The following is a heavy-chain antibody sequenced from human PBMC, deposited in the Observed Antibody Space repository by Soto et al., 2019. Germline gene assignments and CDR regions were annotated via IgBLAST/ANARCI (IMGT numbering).Heavy chain of an antibody. D-gene: IGHD3-10*01. CDR2: ISYDGSNK. J-gene: IGHJ4*02. CDR1: GFTFSSYG. Sequence: GGSLRLSCAASGFTFSSYGMHWVRQAPGKGLEWVAVISYDGSNKYYADSVKGRFTISRDNSKNTLYLQMNSLRAEDTAVYYCAKRGYDYGSGNFDXSGQGTLVTVSS. CDR3: AKRGYDYGSGNFDX. V-gene: IGHV3-30*18.